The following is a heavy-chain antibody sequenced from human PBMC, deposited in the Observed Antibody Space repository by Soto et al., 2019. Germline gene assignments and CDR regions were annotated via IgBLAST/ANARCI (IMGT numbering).Heavy chain of an antibody. V-gene: IGHV1-18*01. Sequence: EASVKVSCKASGYTFTRSGISWVRQAPGQGPEWMGWISSYNGDTNYAQTFQGRVTMTTDTSTSTAYMELRSLRSDDTAVHYCALVVDYYGMDVWGQGTTVTVSS. D-gene: IGHD2-15*01. CDR3: ALVVDYYGMDV. CDR2: ISSYNGDT. CDR1: GYTFTRSG. J-gene: IGHJ6*02.